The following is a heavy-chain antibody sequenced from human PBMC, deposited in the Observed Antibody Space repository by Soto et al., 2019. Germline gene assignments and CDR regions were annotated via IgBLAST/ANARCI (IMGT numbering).Heavy chain of an antibody. V-gene: IGHV4-39*01. D-gene: IGHD3-10*01. CDR1: GGSISSSSYY. CDR3: ARPSPMVRGAAAYYFDY. CDR2: IYYSGST. J-gene: IGHJ4*02. Sequence: LETLSLTCTVSGGSISSSSYYWGWIRQPPGKGLEWIGSIYYSGSTYYNPSLKSRVTISVDTSKNQFSLKLSSVTAADTAVYYCARPSPMVRGAAAYYFDYWGQGTLVTVSS.